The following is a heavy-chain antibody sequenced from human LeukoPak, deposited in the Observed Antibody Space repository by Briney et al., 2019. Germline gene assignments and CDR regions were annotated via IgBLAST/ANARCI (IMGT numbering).Heavy chain of an antibody. J-gene: IGHJ3*02. V-gene: IGHV4-39*01. CDR2: IYYSGST. Sequence: SETLSLTCTVSGGSISSSSYYWGWIRHPPGKGLEWIGSIYYSGSTYYNPSLKSRVTISVDTSKNQFSLKLSSVTAADTAVYYCARPIVVVPAAGNDAFDIWGQGTMVTVSS. CDR3: ARPIVVVPAAGNDAFDI. CDR1: GGSISSSSYY. D-gene: IGHD2-2*01.